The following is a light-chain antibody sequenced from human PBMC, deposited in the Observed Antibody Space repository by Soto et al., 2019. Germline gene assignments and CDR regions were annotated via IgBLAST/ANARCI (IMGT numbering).Light chain of an antibody. V-gene: IGLV1-44*01. CDR3: AAWDDSLNGFFV. CDR1: SSNIGSNA. J-gene: IGLJ1*01. Sequence: QSVLTQPPSTSGTPGQRVTISCSGSSSNIGSNAVTWHQQLPGTAPKLLIYNDIERPSGVPDRFSGSKSGTSASLAISGLQYEDEADYYCAAWDDSLNGFFVFGTGTQLTVL. CDR2: NDI.